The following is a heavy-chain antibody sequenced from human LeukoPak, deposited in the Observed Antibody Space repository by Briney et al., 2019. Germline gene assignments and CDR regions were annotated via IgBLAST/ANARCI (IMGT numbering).Heavy chain of an antibody. J-gene: IGHJ4*02. D-gene: IGHD5-18*01. CDR1: GFTFSDYY. CDR2: ISSSGTTT. V-gene: IGHV3-11*04. Sequence: PGGSLRLSCATSGFTFSDYYMSWIRQAPGKGLEWVSYISSSGTTTHYADSVKGRFTISRDNAKNSLYLQMNSLRAEDTAMYYCAKRSGSYGPLFDYWGQGTLVTVSS. CDR3: AKRSGSYGPLFDY.